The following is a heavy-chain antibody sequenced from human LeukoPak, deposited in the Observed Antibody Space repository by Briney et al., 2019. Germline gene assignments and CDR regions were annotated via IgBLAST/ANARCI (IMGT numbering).Heavy chain of an antibody. J-gene: IGHJ4*02. CDR1: GDFINSSDYY. CDR3: TRHGNWDPFDY. Sequence: SETLSLTCTVSGDFINSSDYYWGWIRQPPGKGLEWIGTVYYTGSTYYKPSLKSRLTISVDRSKNHFSLKMNSVTAADTGVYYCTRHGNWDPFDYWGQGILVTVSS. CDR2: VYYTGST. D-gene: IGHD7-27*01. V-gene: IGHV4-39*01.